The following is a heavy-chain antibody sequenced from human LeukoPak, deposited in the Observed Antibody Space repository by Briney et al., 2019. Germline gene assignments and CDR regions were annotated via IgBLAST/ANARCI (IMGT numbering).Heavy chain of an antibody. CDR2: INSSACSP. CDR1: GFTFSIYA. D-gene: IGHD6-13*01. Sequence: PGGSLRLSCAASGFTFSIYAMSLVRQAPGKGLVWVSTINSSACSPYYADSVKGRFTISRDKSKNTLYLQMNSLRAEDTAVYNCAKAQIKDSSWSYFDNWGQGTLVTVSS. J-gene: IGHJ4*02. CDR3: AKAQIKDSSWSYFDN. V-gene: IGHV3-23*01.